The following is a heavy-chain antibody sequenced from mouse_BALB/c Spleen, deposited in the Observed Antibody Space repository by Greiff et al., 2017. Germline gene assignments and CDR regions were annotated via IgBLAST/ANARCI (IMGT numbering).Heavy chain of an antibody. D-gene: IGHD1-1*01. CDR1: GFNIKDTY. Sequence: VQLKESGAELVKPGASVKLSCTASGFNIKDTYMHWVKQRPEQGLEWIGRIDPANGNTKYDPKFQGKATITADTSSNTAYLQLSSLTSEDTAVYYCARTTTVVHWGQGTTLTVSS. J-gene: IGHJ2*01. CDR2: IDPANGNT. V-gene: IGHV14-3*02. CDR3: ARTTTVVH.